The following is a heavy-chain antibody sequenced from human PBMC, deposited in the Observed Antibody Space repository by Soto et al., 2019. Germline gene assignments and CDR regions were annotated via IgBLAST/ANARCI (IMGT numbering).Heavy chain of an antibody. V-gene: IGHV1-18*01. D-gene: IGHD4-4*01. Sequence: ASGKVSCKASGYTFTSYGISWVRQAPGQGLEWMGWISAYNGNTNYAQKLQGRVTMTTDTSTSTAYMELRSLRSDDTAVYYCARWGTTVTTSYYYYYYMDVWGKGTTVTVSS. CDR3: ARWGTTVTTSYYYYYYMDV. J-gene: IGHJ6*03. CDR1: GYTFTSYG. CDR2: ISAYNGNT.